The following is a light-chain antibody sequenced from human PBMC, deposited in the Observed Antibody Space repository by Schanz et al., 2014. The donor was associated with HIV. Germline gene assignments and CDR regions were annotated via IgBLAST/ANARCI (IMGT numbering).Light chain of an antibody. CDR3: SSYTSSSIV. V-gene: IGLV2-14*03. CDR2: DVS. CDR1: SGDVGSYNY. J-gene: IGLJ2*01. Sequence: QSVLTQPASVSGSPGQSITVSCTGTSGDVGSYNYVSWYQQHPGKAPKLMIYDVSNRPSGVSSRFSGSKSGNTASLTISGLQAEDEADYYCSSYTSSSIVFGGGTKLTVL.